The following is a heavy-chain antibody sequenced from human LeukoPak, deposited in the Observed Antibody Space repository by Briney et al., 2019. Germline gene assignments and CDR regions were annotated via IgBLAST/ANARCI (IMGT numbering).Heavy chain of an antibody. D-gene: IGHD6-13*01. CDR1: GFTFSNFA. CDR3: ARGVGGGSSWYNF. V-gene: IGHV3-30-3*01. Sequence: PGGSLRLSCVASGFTFSNFAMHWVRQAPGKGLEWVTLISFDGSNKYYADSVKGRFTVSRDNSKNTLYLQMNSLRAVDTAVYYCARGVGGGSSWYNFWGQGSLVTVSS. CDR2: ISFDGSNK. J-gene: IGHJ4*02.